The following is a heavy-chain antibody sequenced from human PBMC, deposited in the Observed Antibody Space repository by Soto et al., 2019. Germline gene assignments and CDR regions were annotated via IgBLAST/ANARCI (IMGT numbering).Heavy chain of an antibody. CDR3: AREAFCSGGSCYSGVGWFDP. D-gene: IGHD2-15*01. Sequence: GGSLRLSCAASGFTVSSNYVSWVRQAPGKGLEWVSVIYSGGSTYYADSVKGRFTISRHNSKNTLYLQMNSLRAEDTAVYYCAREAFCSGGSCYSGVGWFDPWGQGTLVTVSS. CDR1: GFTVSSNY. J-gene: IGHJ5*02. CDR2: IYSGGST. V-gene: IGHV3-53*04.